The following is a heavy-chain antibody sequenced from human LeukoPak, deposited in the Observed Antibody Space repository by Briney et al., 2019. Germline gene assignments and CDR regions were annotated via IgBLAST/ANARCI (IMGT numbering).Heavy chain of an antibody. CDR1: GFTFDDYG. CDR3: AKRSYSGYDPGLDFDY. CDR2: INWNGGST. D-gene: IGHD5-12*01. Sequence: GGSLRLSCAASGFTFDDYGMSWVRQAPGKGLEWVSGINWNGGSTGYADSVKGRFTISRDNAKNSLYLQMNSLRAEDTAVYYCAKRSYSGYDPGLDFDYWGQGTLVTVSS. J-gene: IGHJ4*02. V-gene: IGHV3-20*04.